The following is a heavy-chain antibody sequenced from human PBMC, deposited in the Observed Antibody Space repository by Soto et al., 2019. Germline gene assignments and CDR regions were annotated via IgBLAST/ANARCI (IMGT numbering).Heavy chain of an antibody. CDR2: IYHSGST. J-gene: IGHJ5*02. CDR3: AREREGGWFDP. CDR1: GGSISSGGYS. Sequence: SETLSPTCAVSGGSISSGGYSWSWIRQPPGKGLEWIGYIYHSGSTYYNPSPKSRVTISVDRSKNQFSLKLSSVTAADTAVYYWAREREGGWFDPWGQGTLVTVSS. D-gene: IGHD3-16*01. V-gene: IGHV4-30-2*01.